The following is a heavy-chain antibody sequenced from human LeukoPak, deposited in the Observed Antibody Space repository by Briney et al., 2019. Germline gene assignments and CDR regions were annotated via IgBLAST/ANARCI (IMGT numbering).Heavy chain of an antibody. J-gene: IGHJ4*02. D-gene: IGHD3-10*01. CDR1: GGSISSSSYY. Sequence: SETLSLTCTVSGGSISSSSYYWGWIRQPPGKGLEWIGSIYYSGSTYYNPSLKSRVAISVDTSKNQFSLKLSSVTAADTAVYYYARDVVTMVRGVIPSWGQGTLVTVSS. CDR2: IYYSGST. V-gene: IGHV4-39*07. CDR3: ARDVVTMVRGVIPS.